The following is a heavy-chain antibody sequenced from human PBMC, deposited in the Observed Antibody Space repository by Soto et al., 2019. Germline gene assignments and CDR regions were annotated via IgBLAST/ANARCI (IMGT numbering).Heavy chain of an antibody. CDR3: AVSIAAAGTGWFDP. J-gene: IGHJ5*02. D-gene: IGHD6-13*01. Sequence: SETLSLTCTVSGGSISSYYWSWIRQPPGKGLEWIGYIYYSGSTNYNPSLKSRVTISVDTSKNQFSLKLSSVTAADTAVYYCAVSIAAAGTGWFDPWGQGTLVTVSS. CDR2: IYYSGST. CDR1: GGSISSYY. V-gene: IGHV4-59*01.